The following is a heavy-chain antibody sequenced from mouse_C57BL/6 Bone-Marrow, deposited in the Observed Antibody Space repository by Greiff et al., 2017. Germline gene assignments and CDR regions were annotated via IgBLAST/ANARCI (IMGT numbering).Heavy chain of an antibody. Sequence: EVQRVESGAELVRPGASVKLSCTASGFNFKDDYMHWVKQRPEQGLEWIGWIDPENGDTEYASKFQGKATITADTSSNTAYLQLSSLTSEDTAVYYCTLLWSFAYWGQGTLVTVSA. CDR3: TLLWSFAY. J-gene: IGHJ3*01. CDR2: IDPENGDT. V-gene: IGHV14-4*01. CDR1: GFNFKDDY. D-gene: IGHD2-1*01.